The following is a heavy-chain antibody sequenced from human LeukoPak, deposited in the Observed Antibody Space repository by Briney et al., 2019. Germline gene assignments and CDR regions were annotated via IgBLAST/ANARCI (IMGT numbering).Heavy chain of an antibody. CDR1: GFTFSDSY. CDR3: AKTARAYEY. CDR2: IGGSGRDI. D-gene: IGHD2-21*01. J-gene: IGHJ4*02. Sequence: PGGSLRLSCVASGFTFSDSYMSCVRQTPERGLECISYIGGSGRDIKYADSVKGRFTISRDNAKNALYLQMNSLRAEDTAVYYCAKTARAYEYWGQGTQVTVSS. V-gene: IGHV3-11*01.